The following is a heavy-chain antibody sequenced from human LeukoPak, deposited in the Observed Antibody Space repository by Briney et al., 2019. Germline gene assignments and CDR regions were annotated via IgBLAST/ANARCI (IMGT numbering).Heavy chain of an antibody. J-gene: IGHJ5*02. CDR2: IIPIFGTA. D-gene: IGHD1-26*01. Sequence: ASVKVSCKASGGTFSSYAISWVRQAPGQGLEWMGGIIPIFGTANYAQKFQGRVTMTRNTSISTAYMELSSLRSEDTAVYYCARWELNWFDPWGQGTLVTVSS. CDR1: GGTFSSYA. V-gene: IGHV1-69*05. CDR3: ARWELNWFDP.